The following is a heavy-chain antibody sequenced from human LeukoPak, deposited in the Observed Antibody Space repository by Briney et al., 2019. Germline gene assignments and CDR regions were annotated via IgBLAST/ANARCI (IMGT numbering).Heavy chain of an antibody. V-gene: IGHV3-30*18. J-gene: IGHJ4*02. D-gene: IGHD6-19*01. CDR2: ISYDGRNT. CDR1: GFTFSTYG. CDR3: AKELAVAGSFDS. Sequence: GGSLRLSCAASGFTFSTYGIRWVRQAPGKGLEWVAVISYDGRNTYYADSVKGRFTISRDNSRNTLYLQMNSLTVEDTAVYYCAKELAVAGSFDSWGQGTLVTVPS.